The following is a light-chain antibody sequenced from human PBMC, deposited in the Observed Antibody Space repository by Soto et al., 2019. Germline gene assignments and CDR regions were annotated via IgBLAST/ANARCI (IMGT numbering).Light chain of an antibody. J-gene: IGLJ1*01. CDR3: SSYAGKNSLV. V-gene: IGLV2-8*01. CDR2: DVN. CDR1: SSDIGFYNY. Sequence: LTQPPSASGSPGQSVIISCTGTSSDIGFYNYVSWYQHHPGRAHKLIIYDVNKRPSGVPHRFSGSKSGDSASLTVSGLQPEDEADYYCSSYAGKNSLVFGTGTKVTVL.